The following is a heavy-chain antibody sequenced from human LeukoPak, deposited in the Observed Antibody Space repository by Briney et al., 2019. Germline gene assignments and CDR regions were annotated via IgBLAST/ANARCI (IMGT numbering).Heavy chain of an antibody. J-gene: IGHJ5*02. CDR1: GYSIRSGDY. V-gene: IGHV4-38-2*02. CDR2: IYYSGST. CDR3: ARGLGSSGYYYEYNWFDP. Sequence: PSETLSLTCSVSGYSIRSGDYWGWIRQPPGKGLEWIGSIYYSGSTYYNPSLKSRVTISVDTSKNQFSLRLSSVTAADTAVYYCARGLGSSGYYYEYNWFDPWGQGTLVTVSS. D-gene: IGHD3-22*01.